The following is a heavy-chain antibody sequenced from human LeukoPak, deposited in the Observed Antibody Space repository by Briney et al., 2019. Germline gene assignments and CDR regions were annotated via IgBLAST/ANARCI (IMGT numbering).Heavy chain of an antibody. CDR1: GYTLTELS. D-gene: IGHD3-10*01. V-gene: IGHV1-24*01. CDR2: FDPEDGET. J-gene: IGHJ5*02. Sequence: ASVKVSCTVSGYTLTELSMHWVRQAPGKGLEWMGGFDPEDGETIYAQKFQGRVTMTEGTSTDTAYMELSSLRSEDTAVYYCATARMVRGVISWFDPWGQGTLVTVSS. CDR3: ATARMVRGVISWFDP.